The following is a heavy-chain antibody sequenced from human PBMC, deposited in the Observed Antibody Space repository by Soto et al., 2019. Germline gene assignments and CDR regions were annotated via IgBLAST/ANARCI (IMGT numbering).Heavy chain of an antibody. CDR3: ARDPAP. J-gene: IGHJ5*02. CDR1: GGSITRGGYY. Sequence: QVQLQESGPGLVKPSETLSLTFTVSGGSITRGGYYGSWIRQHPGKGLEWFGYIYNSGTTYYNPSLNSRVTISVDTSKNQFSLKLTSVTVSDTAVYYCARDPAPWGQGTLVTVSS. V-gene: IGHV4-31*03. CDR2: IYNSGTT.